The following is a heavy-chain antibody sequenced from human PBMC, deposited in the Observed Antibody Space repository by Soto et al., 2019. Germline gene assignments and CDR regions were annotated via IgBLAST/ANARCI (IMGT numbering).Heavy chain of an antibody. CDR2: INHSGST. D-gene: IGHD3-9*01. CDR1: GGSFSGYY. V-gene: IGHV4-34*01. J-gene: IGHJ5*02. CDR3: ARGSTGYYKSRSYWFDP. Sequence: SETLSLTCAVYGGSFSGYYWSWIRQPPGKGLEWIGEINHSGSTNYNPSLKSRVTISVDTSKNQFSLKLSSVTAADTAVYYCARGSTGYYKSRSYWFDPWGQGTLVTVSS.